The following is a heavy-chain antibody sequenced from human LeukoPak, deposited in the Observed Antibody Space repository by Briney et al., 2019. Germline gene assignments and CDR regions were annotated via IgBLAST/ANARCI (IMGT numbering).Heavy chain of an antibody. V-gene: IGHV1-2*02. D-gene: IGHD6-19*01. CDR3: ARVSGSGWYRWYFDY. CDR2: INPNSGGT. J-gene: IGHJ4*02. Sequence: ASVRVSCKASGYTFTGYYMHWVRQAPGQGLEWMGWINPNSGGTNYAQKFQGRVTMTRDTSISTAYMELSRLRSDDTAVYYRARVSGSGWYRWYFDYWGQGTLVTVSS. CDR1: GYTFTGYY.